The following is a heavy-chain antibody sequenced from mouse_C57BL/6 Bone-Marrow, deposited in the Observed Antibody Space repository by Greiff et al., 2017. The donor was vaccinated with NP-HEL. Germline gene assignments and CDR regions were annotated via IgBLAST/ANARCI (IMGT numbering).Heavy chain of an antibody. CDR1: GYSFTSYY. V-gene: IGHV1-66*01. CDR2: IYPGSGNT. J-gene: IGHJ1*03. D-gene: IGHD1-1*01. Sequence: VQGVESGPELVKPGASVKISCKASGYSFTSYYIHWVKQRPGQGLEWIGWIYPGSGNTKYNEKFKGKATLTADTSSSTAYMQLSSLTSEDSAVYYCARRYYGMDWYFDVWGTGTTVTVSS. CDR3: ARRYYGMDWYFDV.